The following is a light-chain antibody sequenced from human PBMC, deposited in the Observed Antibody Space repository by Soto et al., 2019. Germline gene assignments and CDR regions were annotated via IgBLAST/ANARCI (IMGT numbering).Light chain of an antibody. Sequence: DIVLTQSPDSLAVSLGERATINCKSTQSVLYSSNNKNYLAWYQQKPGQPPKLLIYWASTRESGVPDRFSGSGSGTDFTLTISSLQSEDAAVYYCQQYYSSPPTFGQGTKVEI. V-gene: IGKV4-1*01. CDR3: QQYYSSPPT. CDR1: QSVLYSSNNKNY. J-gene: IGKJ1*01. CDR2: WAS.